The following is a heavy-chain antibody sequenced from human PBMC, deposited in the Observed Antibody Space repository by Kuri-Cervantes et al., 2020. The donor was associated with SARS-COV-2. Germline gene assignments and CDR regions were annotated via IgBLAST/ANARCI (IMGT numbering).Heavy chain of an antibody. Sequence: GGSLRLSCAASGFTFSTYGMHWVRQAPGKGLEWVELISYDEINSYYADSVKGRFTISRDNSKNTLYLQMNSLRPEDTAMYYCAGFPEWELLPFDIWGRGKMVTVSS. J-gene: IGHJ3*02. CDR3: AGFPEWELLPFDI. D-gene: IGHD1-26*01. CDR2: ISYDEINS. CDR1: GFTFSTYG. V-gene: IGHV3-30*03.